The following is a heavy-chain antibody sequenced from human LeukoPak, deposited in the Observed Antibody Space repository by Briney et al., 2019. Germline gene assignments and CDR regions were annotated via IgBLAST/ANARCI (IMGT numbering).Heavy chain of an antibody. CDR3: ARDGIAAAGTEWFDP. CDR2: ISSSSSYI. Sequence: PGGSLRLSCAASGFTFSSYSMNWVRQAPGKGLEWVSSISSSSSYIYYADSVKGRFTISRDNAKNSLYLQMNSLRAEDTAVYYCARDGIAAAGTEWFDPWGQGTLVTVSS. J-gene: IGHJ5*02. V-gene: IGHV3-21*01. D-gene: IGHD6-13*01. CDR1: GFTFSSYS.